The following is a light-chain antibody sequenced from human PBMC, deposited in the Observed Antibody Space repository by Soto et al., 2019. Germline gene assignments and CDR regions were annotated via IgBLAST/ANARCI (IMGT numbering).Light chain of an antibody. CDR1: QGISNS. CDR3: QKYNSAPRT. J-gene: IGKJ3*01. Sequence: DIQMTQSPSSLSASVGDTVTITCRASQGISNSLAWFQQKPGRVPQFLIYAASTLQPGVPPRFSGSGSGTDFTLTISSLQPVDVATYYCQKYNSAPRTFGPGTRVDIK. CDR2: AAS. V-gene: IGKV1-27*01.